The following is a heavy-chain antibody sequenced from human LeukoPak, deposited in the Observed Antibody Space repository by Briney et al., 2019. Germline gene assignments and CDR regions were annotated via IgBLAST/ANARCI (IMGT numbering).Heavy chain of an antibody. CDR1: GYTFTSYG. D-gene: IGHD3-3*01. CDR2: ISAYNGNT. J-gene: IGHJ5*02. V-gene: IGHV1-18*01. CDR3: ARDGRRAEYYDFWSGYYPYSFDP. Sequence: GASVKVSCKASGYTFTSYGISWVRQAPGQGLEWMGWISAYNGNTNYAQKLQGRVTMTTDTSTSTAYMELRSLRSDDTAVYYCARDGRRAEYYDFWSGYYPYSFDPWGRGTLVTVSS.